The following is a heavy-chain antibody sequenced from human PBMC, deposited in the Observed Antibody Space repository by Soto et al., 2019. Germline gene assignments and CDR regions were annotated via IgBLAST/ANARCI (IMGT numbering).Heavy chain of an antibody. V-gene: IGHV5-10-1*01. D-gene: IGHD1-1*01. J-gene: IGHJ6*02. CDR2: IDPSNSYT. CDR1: GYSFTSHW. Sequence: GESLKISCQGSGYSFTSHWITWVRQTPGKGLVWMGRIDPSNSYTNYSPSFQGHVAISIDRSISTAYLQWSSLEASDTAIYYCARRLSGPKEEYNAYYFYGLDVWGQGTTVTVSS. CDR3: ARRLSGPKEEYNAYYFYGLDV.